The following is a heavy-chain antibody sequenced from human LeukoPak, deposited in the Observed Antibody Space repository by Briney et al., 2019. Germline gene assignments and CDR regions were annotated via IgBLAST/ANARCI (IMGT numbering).Heavy chain of an antibody. D-gene: IGHD2-8*01. CDR1: GGSFSGYY. CDR3: ARGLGYCTNGVCYTGPNWFDP. CDR2: INHSGST. J-gene: IGHJ5*02. Sequence: SETLSLTCAVYGGSFSGYYWSWIRQPPGKGLEWIGEINHSGSTNYNPSLKSRVTISVDTSKNQFSLKLSSVTAADTAVYYCARGLGYCTNGVCYTGPNWFDPWGQGTLVTVSS. V-gene: IGHV4-34*01.